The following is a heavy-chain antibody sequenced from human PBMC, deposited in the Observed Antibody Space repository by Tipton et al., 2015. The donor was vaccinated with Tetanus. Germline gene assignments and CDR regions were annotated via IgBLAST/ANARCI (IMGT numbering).Heavy chain of an antibody. Sequence: TLSLTCAVYGGSVRSGSYYWNWIRQPPGKGLEWIGYISYSGSTNSNYSLKSRITISQDTSKNQFSLKLTSVTAADTAAYYCARANYDFPKKGPFDSWGQGTLVIVSS. CDR1: GGSVRSGSYY. CDR3: ARANYDFPKKGPFDS. D-gene: IGHD3-3*01. V-gene: IGHV4-61*01. CDR2: ISYSGST. J-gene: IGHJ4*02.